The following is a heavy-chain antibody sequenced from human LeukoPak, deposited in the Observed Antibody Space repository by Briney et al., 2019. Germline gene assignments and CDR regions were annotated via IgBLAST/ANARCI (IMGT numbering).Heavy chain of an antibody. D-gene: IGHD2-2*01. CDR2: INPSGGST. CDR1: GYTFTSYY. V-gene: IGHV1-46*01. Sequence: ASVKVSCKASGYTFTSYYMHWVRQAPGQGLEWMGIINPSGGSTSYAQKFQGIVTMTRDTSTSTVYMELSSLRSEDTAVYYCARDQGYCSSTSCYQEDDYWGQGTLVTVSS. J-gene: IGHJ4*02. CDR3: ARDQGYCSSTSCYQEDDY.